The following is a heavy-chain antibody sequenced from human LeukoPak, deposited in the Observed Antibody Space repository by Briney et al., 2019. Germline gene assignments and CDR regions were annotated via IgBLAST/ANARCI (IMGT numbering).Heavy chain of an antibody. CDR2: VNAGNGST. V-gene: IGHV1-3*01. J-gene: IGHJ4*02. CDR1: GYTFTSYA. CDR3: ARCITMVRGALCFDY. D-gene: IGHD3-10*01. Sequence: ASVKVSCKASGYTFTSYAMHWVRQAPGQRLEWMGWVNAGNGSTKYSQKFQGRVTITRDTSASTAYMELSSLRSEDTAVYYCARCITMVRGALCFDYWGQGTLVTVSS.